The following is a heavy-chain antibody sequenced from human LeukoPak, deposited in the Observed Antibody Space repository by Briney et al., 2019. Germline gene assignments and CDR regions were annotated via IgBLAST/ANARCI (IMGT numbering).Heavy chain of an antibody. V-gene: IGHV3-30*18. J-gene: IGHJ4*02. CDR1: GFTFSSYG. Sequence: PGRSLRLSCAASGFTFSSYGMHWVRQAPGKGLEWVAVIXYDGSNKYYADSVKGRFTISRDNSKNTLYLQMNSLRAEDTAVYYCAKDPYYYXXXXXYLFDYWGQGTLVTVSS. CDR2: IXYDGSNK. CDR3: AKDPYYYXXXXXYLFDY. D-gene: IGHD3-10*01.